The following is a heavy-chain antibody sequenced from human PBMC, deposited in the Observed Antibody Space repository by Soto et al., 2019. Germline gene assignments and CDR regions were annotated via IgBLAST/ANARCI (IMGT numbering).Heavy chain of an antibody. CDR1: GFTFRHHA. CDR3: AREQGVVIIKEQ. Sequence: GGSLRLSCAASGFTFRHHAMHWVRQAPGKGLEWVGLIWYDGTSKYYADSVKGRFTISRDNSKNTLYLEMNSLRVEDKAIYYFAREQGVVIIKEQWGQGTRVTVSS. J-gene: IGHJ4*02. V-gene: IGHV3-33*08. D-gene: IGHD1-1*01. CDR2: IWYDGTSK.